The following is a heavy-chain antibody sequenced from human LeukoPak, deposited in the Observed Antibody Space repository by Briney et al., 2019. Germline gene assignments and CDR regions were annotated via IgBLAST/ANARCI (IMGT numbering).Heavy chain of an antibody. D-gene: IGHD5-18*01. Sequence: SQTLSLTCAISGDSVSNNSATWNWIRQSPSRGLEWLGRTYYKSKWHSDYAVSVKSRIILNPDTSKNQFSLLLISVTPEDTAVYFCARGLDTAIASWGQGTLVTVSS. CDR2: TYYKSKWHS. CDR1: GDSVSNNSAT. CDR3: ARGLDTAIAS. J-gene: IGHJ4*02. V-gene: IGHV6-1*01.